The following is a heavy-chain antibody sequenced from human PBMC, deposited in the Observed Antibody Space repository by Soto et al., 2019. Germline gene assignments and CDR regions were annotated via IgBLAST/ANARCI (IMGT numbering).Heavy chain of an antibody. CDR3: ARLVTATRNYYYGMDV. J-gene: IGHJ6*02. D-gene: IGHD1-20*01. Sequence: PVGSLRLSCAASGFTFRDYYMTWIRQAPGKGLEWLSYTSSSGSTIYYADSVKGRFTISRDNAKNSLFLQMNSLRAEDTAVYYCARLVTATRNYYYGMDVWGQGTTVTVSS. CDR2: TSSSGSTI. CDR1: GFTFRDYY. V-gene: IGHV3-11*01.